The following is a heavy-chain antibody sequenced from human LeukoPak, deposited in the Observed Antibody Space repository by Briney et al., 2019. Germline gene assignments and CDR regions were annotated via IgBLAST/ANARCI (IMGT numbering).Heavy chain of an antibody. V-gene: IGHV4-39*07. CDR3: ARNPGRGYWYFDL. CDR1: GGSISSSSYY. CDR2: IYYSGST. Sequence: SETLSLTCTVSGGSISSSSYYWGWIRQPPGKGREWIGSIYYSGSTYYNPSLKSRVTISVETSKNQFSLKLSSVTAAGTAVYYCARNPGRGYWYFDLWGRGTLVTVSS. J-gene: IGHJ2*01.